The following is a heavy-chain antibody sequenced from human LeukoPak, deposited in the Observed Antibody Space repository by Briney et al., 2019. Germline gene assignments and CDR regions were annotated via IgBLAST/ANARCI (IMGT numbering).Heavy chain of an antibody. CDR3: ARGDNYVFDV. CDR1: GGSISSSNW. CDR2: ISRDGST. J-gene: IGHJ2*01. Sequence: SETLSLTCTVSGGSISSSNWWSWVRQPPEKGLEWIGEISRDGSTNYNPSLKSRVTISVDKSNNHFSLKLTSVTAADTAMYYCARGDNYVFDVWGRGTLVSVSS. D-gene: IGHD5-24*01. V-gene: IGHV4-4*02.